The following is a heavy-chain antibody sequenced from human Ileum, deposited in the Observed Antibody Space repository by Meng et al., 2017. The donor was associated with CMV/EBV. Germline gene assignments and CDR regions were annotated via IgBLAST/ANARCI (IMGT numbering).Heavy chain of an antibody. CDR2: INHSGST. CDR1: GGSFSGYY. V-gene: IGHV4-34*01. D-gene: IGHD6-13*01. CDR3: ARGRHLCSSSWYWFDP. Sequence: SETLSLTCAVYGGSFSGYYWSWIRQPPGKGLEWIGEINHSGSTNYNPSLKSRVTISVDTSKNQFSLKLSSVTAADTAVYYCARGRHLCSSSWYWFDPWGQGTLVTVPQ. J-gene: IGHJ5*02.